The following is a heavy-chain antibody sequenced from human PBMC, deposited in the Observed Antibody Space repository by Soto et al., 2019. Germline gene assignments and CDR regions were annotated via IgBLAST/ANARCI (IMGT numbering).Heavy chain of an antibody. Sequence: PWGSLRLSCAASGFSFSDYAMSWVRQAPGKGLEWVSGIDVRTRSTNYADPVRGRFTISRDDSKNTLYLQMNSLSAEDTATYFCAKLTRASGTLWKNWGQGTLVTFSA. J-gene: IGHJ4*02. CDR3: AKLTRASGTLWKN. D-gene: IGHD2-21*01. CDR2: IDVRTRST. V-gene: IGHV3-23*01. CDR1: GFSFSDYA.